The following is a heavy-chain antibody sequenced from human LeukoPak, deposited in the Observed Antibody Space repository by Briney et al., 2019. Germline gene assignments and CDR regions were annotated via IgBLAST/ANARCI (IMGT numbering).Heavy chain of an antibody. CDR2: ISGSGGST. CDR1: GFTSSSYA. V-gene: IGHV3-23*01. Sequence: GGSLRLSCAASGFTSSSYAMSWVRQAPGKGLEWVSAISGSGGSTYYADSVKGRFTISRDNSKNTLYLQMNSLRAEDTAVYYCAKDYILWHSTTDAFDIWGQGTMVTVSS. J-gene: IGHJ3*02. CDR3: AKDYILWHSTTDAFDI. D-gene: IGHD2-21*01.